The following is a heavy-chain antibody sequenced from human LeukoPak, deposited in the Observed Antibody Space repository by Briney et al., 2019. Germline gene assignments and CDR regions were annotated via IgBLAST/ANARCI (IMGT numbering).Heavy chain of an antibody. D-gene: IGHD6-13*01. J-gene: IGHJ4*02. V-gene: IGHV3-53*01. Sequence: TGGSLRLSCAASGFTVSSNYMSWVRQAPGKELEWVSVIYSGGSTYYADSVKGRFTISRDNSKNTLYLQMNSLRAEDTAVYYCASLYSTYFDYWGQGTLVTVSS. CDR3: ASLYSTYFDY. CDR2: IYSGGST. CDR1: GFTVSSNY.